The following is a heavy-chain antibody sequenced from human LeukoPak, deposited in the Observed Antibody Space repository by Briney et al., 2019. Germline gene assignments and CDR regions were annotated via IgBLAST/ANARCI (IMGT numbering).Heavy chain of an antibody. J-gene: IGHJ3*02. CDR2: IYPVDSDT. CDR1: GYSFTSYW. CDR3: ATHYPTGSSHAFDI. V-gene: IGHV5-51*01. Sequence: GESLKISCKGSGYSFTSYWIGWVRQMPGKGLEWMGIIYPVDSDTRYSPSFNGKVNISADQSISTPYLQWSSLKASDTAMYYCATHYPTGSSHAFDIWGQGTMVTVSS. D-gene: IGHD3-10*01.